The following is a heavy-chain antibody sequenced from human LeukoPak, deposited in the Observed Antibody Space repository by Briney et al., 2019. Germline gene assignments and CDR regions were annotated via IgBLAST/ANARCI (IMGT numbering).Heavy chain of an antibody. CDR2: IYPGDSDT. D-gene: IGHD3-3*01. CDR3: ARSGYDFWSGYYGYYYYMDA. V-gene: IGHV5-51*01. J-gene: IGHJ6*03. CDR1: GYSFTSYW. Sequence: GESLKISCKGSGYSFTSYWIGWVRQMPGKGLEWMGIIYPGDSDTRYSPSFQGQVTISADKSISTAYLQWSSLKASDTAMYYCARSGYDFWSGYYGYYYYMDAWGKGTTVTVSS.